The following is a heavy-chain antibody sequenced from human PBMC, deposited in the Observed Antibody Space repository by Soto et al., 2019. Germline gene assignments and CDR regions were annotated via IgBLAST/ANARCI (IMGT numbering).Heavy chain of an antibody. D-gene: IGHD3-10*01. V-gene: IGHV3-23*01. CDR1: GFTFSSYA. CDR3: AKDHYGSGNYEPPHAFDI. CDR2: ISGSGGYT. J-gene: IGHJ3*02. Sequence: EVQLLESGGGLVQPGGSLRLSCAASGFTFSSYAMSWVRQAPGKGLEWVSAISGSGGYTYYADSVKGRFTISRDNSKNTLYLQMNSLRAEETAVYYCAKDHYGSGNYEPPHAFDIWGQGTMVTVS.